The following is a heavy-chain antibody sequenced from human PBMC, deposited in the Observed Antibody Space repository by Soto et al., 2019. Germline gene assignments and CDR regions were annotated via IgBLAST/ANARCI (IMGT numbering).Heavy chain of an antibody. Sequence: SETLSITCTVSGGSISSGGYYWSWIRQHPGKGLECIVDIYYSGSTYYNPSLKSRVTISVDTSKNQFSLKLSSVTAAETAVYYCARRSGYCSSTSCTGFEPWGQGTLVTVS. D-gene: IGHD2-2*01. CDR3: ARRSGYCSSTSCTGFEP. V-gene: IGHV4-31*03. J-gene: IGHJ5*02. CDR2: IYYSGST. CDR1: GGSISSGGYY.